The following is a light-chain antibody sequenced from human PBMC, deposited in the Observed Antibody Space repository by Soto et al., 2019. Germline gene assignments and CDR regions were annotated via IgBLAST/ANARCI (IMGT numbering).Light chain of an antibody. V-gene: IGKV1-5*03. CDR3: QKYNSYPWK. CDR2: KAS. CDR1: QGISTW. J-gene: IGKJ1*01. Sequence: EIQMTHSLSTLSASVLDISHINFRASQGISTWLAWYQQKLGKAPYLLISKASNLETGVPSRFSGSGSGTEFTLTISSLQPDDFATYYCQKYNSYPWKFGKGTKGDIK.